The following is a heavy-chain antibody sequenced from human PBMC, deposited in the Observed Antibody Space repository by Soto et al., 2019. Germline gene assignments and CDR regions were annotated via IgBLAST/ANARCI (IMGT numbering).Heavy chain of an antibody. V-gene: IGHV3-9*01. CDR3: AKALYGSSSGPIDF. CDR2: ITWNSGYI. D-gene: IGHD6-13*01. J-gene: IGHJ1*01. Sequence: PGGSLRLSCAASGFTFDDYAMHWVRQAPGKGLEWVSYITWNSGYIGYADSVKGRFTISRDNANNSLYLQMNSLKTEDTAFYYCAKALYGSSSGPIDFWGRGTLVTVSS. CDR1: GFTFDDYA.